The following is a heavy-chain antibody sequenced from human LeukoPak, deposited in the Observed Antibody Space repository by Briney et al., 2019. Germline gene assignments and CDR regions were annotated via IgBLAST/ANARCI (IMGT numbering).Heavy chain of an antibody. J-gene: IGHJ6*03. Sequence: ASVKVSCKASGYTFTGYYIHWVRQAPGRGLEWMGWINPKSGGTNYAQKFQDRVTMTRDTSISTAYMELRRLTYDDTAVFYCAREPRSTSSDYYYYMDVWGKGTTVTVSS. D-gene: IGHD6-6*01. V-gene: IGHV1-2*02. CDR1: GYTFTGYY. CDR3: AREPRSTSSDYYYYMDV. CDR2: INPKSGGT.